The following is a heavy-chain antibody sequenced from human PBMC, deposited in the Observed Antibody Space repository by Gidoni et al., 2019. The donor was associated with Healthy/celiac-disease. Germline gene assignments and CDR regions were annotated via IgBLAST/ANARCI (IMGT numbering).Heavy chain of an antibody. CDR3: ARVWQHPPCTRSENFDY. D-gene: IGHD6-13*01. CDR2: INPSGGSP. J-gene: IGHJ4*02. Sequence: VQSGAEVKKPGASVKVSCKASGYTFTRYYMHWVRQAPGQGLEWMGIINPSGGSPSYAQKFQGRVTMTRDTSTSTVYMELSSLRSEDTAVYYCARVWQHPPCTRSENFDYWVQGTLVTVSS. CDR1: GYTFTRYY. V-gene: IGHV1-46*01.